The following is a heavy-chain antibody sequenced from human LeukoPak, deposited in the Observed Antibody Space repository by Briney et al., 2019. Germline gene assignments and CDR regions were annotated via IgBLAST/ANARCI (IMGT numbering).Heavy chain of an antibody. D-gene: IGHD5-18*01. Sequence: KPSETLSLTCTVSGGSISSSSYYWGWIRQPPGRGLEWIGSIYYSGSTYYNSSPKSRVTISVDTSKNQFSLKLSSVTAADTAVYYCARTFGYSYGYLDYWGQGTLVTVSS. J-gene: IGHJ4*02. CDR1: GGSISSSSYY. CDR2: IYYSGST. V-gene: IGHV4-39*01. CDR3: ARTFGYSYGYLDY.